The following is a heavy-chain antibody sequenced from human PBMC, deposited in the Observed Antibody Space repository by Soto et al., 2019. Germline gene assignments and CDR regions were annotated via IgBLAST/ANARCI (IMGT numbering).Heavy chain of an antibody. CDR1: GGSFSVYY. J-gene: IGHJ6*02. Sequence: PSETLSLTCAVYGGSFSVYYWSWIRHPPGKGLEWIGEINHSGSTNYNPSLKSRVTISVDTSKNQFSLKLSSVTAADTAVYYCARGFVVVPAAKYYYYGMDVWGQGTTVTVSS. CDR3: ARGFVVVPAAKYYYYGMDV. V-gene: IGHV4-34*01. CDR2: INHSGST. D-gene: IGHD2-2*01.